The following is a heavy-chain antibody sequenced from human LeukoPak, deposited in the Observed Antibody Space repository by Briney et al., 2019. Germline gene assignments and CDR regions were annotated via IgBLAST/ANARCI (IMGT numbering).Heavy chain of an antibody. D-gene: IGHD3-9*01. V-gene: IGHV4-31*03. CDR3: AREPYYDILTGYAPSL. CDR1: GGSISSGGYY. J-gene: IGHJ3*01. Sequence: SETLSLTCTVSGGSISSGGYYWSWIRQHPGKGLEWIGYIYYSGSTYYNPSLKSRVTISVDTSKNQFSLKLSSVTAADTAVYYCAREPYYDILTGYAPSLWGQGTMVTVSS. CDR2: IYYSGST.